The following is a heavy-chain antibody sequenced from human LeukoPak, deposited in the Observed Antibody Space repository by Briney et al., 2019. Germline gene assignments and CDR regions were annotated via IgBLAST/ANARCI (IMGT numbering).Heavy chain of an antibody. J-gene: IGHJ6*02. V-gene: IGHV3-11*01. CDR1: GFNLSDYY. CDR2: MSSSGSNT. Sequence: GGSLRLSCAAPGFNLSDYYMSWIRQAPGKGLEWVSYMSSSGSNTYYADSVKGRFTISRDNAKNSLYLQMNSLRAEDTAVYYCARDIVSTIPAYGMDVWGQGTTVTVSS. CDR3: ARDIVSTIPAYGMDV. D-gene: IGHD5/OR15-5a*01.